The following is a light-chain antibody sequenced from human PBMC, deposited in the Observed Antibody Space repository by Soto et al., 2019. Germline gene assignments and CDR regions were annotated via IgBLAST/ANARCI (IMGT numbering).Light chain of an antibody. CDR1: QSVSSSY. Sequence: IVLTQSPGTLSFSPGERATLYCRASQSVSSSYLAWYQQKPGQAPRLLIYGASSRATGIPDRFSGSGSGTDFTLTISRLEPEDFAVYYCQQYGSSPPLTFGGGTKVDIK. J-gene: IGKJ4*01. CDR3: QQYGSSPPLT. CDR2: GAS. V-gene: IGKV3-20*01.